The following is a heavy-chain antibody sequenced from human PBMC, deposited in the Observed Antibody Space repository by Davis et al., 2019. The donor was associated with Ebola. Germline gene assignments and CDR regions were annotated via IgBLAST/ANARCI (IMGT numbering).Heavy chain of an antibody. CDR1: GGSFSGYY. V-gene: IGHV4-34*01. CDR2: INHSGST. CDR3: AGGPQSGYHYMHV. J-gene: IGHJ6*03. D-gene: IGHD1-26*01. Sequence: PSETLSLTCAVYGGSFSGYYWSWIRQPPGKGLEWIGEINHSGSTNYNPSLKSRVTISVDTSKNQFSLKLSSVTAADTAVYYCAGGPQSGYHYMHVWGKGTTVTVSS.